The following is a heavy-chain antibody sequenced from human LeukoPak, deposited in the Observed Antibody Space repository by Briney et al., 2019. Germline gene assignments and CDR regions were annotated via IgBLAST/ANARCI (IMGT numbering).Heavy chain of an antibody. CDR1: GFAFSDYY. D-gene: IGHD2-2*01. CDR3: ARDSGAKSSTYGMDV. Sequence: GGSLRLSCAASGFAFSDYYTSWIRQAPGKGLEWVSYISSSGSTIYYADSVKGRFTISRDNAKNSLYLQMNSLRAEDTAVYYCARDSGAKSSTYGMDVWGQGTTVTVSS. CDR2: ISSSGSTI. V-gene: IGHV3-11*01. J-gene: IGHJ6*02.